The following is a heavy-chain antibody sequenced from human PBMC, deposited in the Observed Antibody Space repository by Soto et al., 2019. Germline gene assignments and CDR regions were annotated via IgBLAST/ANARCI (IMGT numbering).Heavy chain of an antibody. D-gene: IGHD3-9*01. CDR2: IIPIFGTA. CDR3: ARSPLRYFDWLSPHDAFDI. CDR1: GGTFSSYA. V-gene: IGHV1-69*13. J-gene: IGHJ3*02. Sequence: SVKVSCKASGGTFSSYAISWVRQAPGQGLEWMGGIIPIFGTANYAQKFQGRVTITADESTSTAYMELSSLRSEDTAVYYCARSPLRYFDWLSPHDAFDIWGQGTMVTVSS.